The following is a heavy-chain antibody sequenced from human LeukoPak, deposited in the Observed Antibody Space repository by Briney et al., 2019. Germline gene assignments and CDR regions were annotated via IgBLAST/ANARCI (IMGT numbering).Heavy chain of an antibody. Sequence: GGSLRLSCAASGFTFSSYSMNWVRQASGKGLEWVSSISSSSSYIYYADSVKGRFTISRDNSKNTLYLQMNSLRGEDTAVYYCASEMGDSLDYWGQGTLVSVPS. CDR1: GFTFSSYS. CDR2: ISSSSSYI. J-gene: IGHJ4*02. V-gene: IGHV3-21*01. CDR3: ASEMGDSLDY. D-gene: IGHD5-24*01.